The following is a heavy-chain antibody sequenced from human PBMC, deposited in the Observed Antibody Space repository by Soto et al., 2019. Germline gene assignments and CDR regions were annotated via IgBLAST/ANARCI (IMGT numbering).Heavy chain of an antibody. J-gene: IGHJ4*02. CDR3: ARVSFAIMTTPAPYYFDY. CDR1: GYTFTSYG. Sequence: QVKLVQSGAEVKKPGASVKVSCKASGYTFTSYGISWVRQAPGQGLEWMGWISAYNGNTNYAQKLQGRVTMTTDTSTSTAYMELRSLRSDDTAVYYCARVSFAIMTTPAPYYFDYWGQGTLVTVSS. CDR2: ISAYNGNT. D-gene: IGHD4-4*01. V-gene: IGHV1-18*01.